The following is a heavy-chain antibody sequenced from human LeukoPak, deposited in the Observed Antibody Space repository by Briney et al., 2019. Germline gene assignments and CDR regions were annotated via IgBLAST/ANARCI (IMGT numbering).Heavy chain of an antibody. CDR2: SSSSDDGK. V-gene: IGHV3-23*01. Sequence: GGSLRLSCTASGLSLNSYAMSWVRQVPGKGLEWVSASSSSDDGKWYAESVRGRFTISRDTSKNTVYLQMNSLRVEGAGVYYCAKAPVTSCRGAFCYPFDYWGHGTLVTVSS. J-gene: IGHJ4*01. CDR3: AKAPVTSCRGAFCYPFDY. CDR1: GLSLNSYA. D-gene: IGHD2-21*01.